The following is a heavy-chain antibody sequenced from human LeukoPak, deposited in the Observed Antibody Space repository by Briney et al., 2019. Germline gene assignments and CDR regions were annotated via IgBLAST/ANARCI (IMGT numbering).Heavy chain of an antibody. CDR2: IYPGDSET. V-gene: IGHV5-51*04. CDR1: GYRFTSYW. Sequence: GESLKISCKGSGYRFTSYWIGWVRQMPGKGLEGMGIIYPGDSETRYSTSFQGQVTISANKPISTAYLQWSSLKASDTAMYYCARSYGYYYDSSGYPYWGQGTLVTVSS. J-gene: IGHJ4*02. CDR3: ARSYGYYYDSSGYPY. D-gene: IGHD3-22*01.